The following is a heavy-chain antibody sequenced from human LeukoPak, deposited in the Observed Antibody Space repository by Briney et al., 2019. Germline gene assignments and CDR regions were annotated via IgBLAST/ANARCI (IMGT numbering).Heavy chain of an antibody. V-gene: IGHV1-69*06. CDR3: ASGRTDIVVVPATLRNYYFDY. CDR2: IMPLFGTA. J-gene: IGHJ4*02. Sequence: ASVTVSCKASGGTFSRNDISWVRQAPGQGLEWMGGIMPLFGTAKNAQKFQGRVTITADKSTSTAYIELSSLRSEDTAVYYCASGRTDIVVVPATLRNYYFDYWGQGALVTVSS. D-gene: IGHD2-2*01. CDR1: GGTFSRND.